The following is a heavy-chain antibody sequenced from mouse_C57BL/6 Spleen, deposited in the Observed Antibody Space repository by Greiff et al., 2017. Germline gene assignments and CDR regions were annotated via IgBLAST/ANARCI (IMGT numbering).Heavy chain of an antibody. CDR3: ARNVYDYDSG. D-gene: IGHD2-4*01. J-gene: IGHJ3*02. V-gene: IGHV1-69*01. Sequence: QVQLQQPGAELVMPGASVKLSCKASGYTFTSYWMHWVKQRPGQGLAWIGEIDPSDSYTNYNQKFKGKSTLTVDKSSSTAYMQLSSLTSEDSAVYYCARNVYDYDSGWGQGTLVTVSA. CDR2: IDPSDSYT. CDR1: GYTFTSYW.